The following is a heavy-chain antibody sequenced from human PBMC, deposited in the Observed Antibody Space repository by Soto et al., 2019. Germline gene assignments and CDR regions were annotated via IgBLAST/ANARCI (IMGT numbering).Heavy chain of an antibody. CDR1: GYTFTSYD. V-gene: IGHV1-8*01. J-gene: IGHJ4*02. CDR3: XXXXXXXXVAY. Sequence: QVQLVQSGAEVKKPGASVKVSCKASGYTFTSYDINXXXXXXXXGLAWMGWINPNRGNTGNAQKFQGRVTMTRKTXXXXXXXXXXXXXXXXXXXXXXXXXXXXXXVAYWGQGTLVTVSS. CDR2: INPNRGNT.